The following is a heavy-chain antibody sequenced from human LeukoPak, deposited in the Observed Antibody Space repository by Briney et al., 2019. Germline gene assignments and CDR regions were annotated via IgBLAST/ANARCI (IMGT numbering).Heavy chain of an antibody. V-gene: IGHV1-69*04. J-gene: IGHJ6*02. D-gene: IGHD4-11*01. CDR2: IIPILGIA. Sequence: SVKVSCKASGGTFSSYAISWVRQAPGQGLEWMGRIIPILGIANYAQKFQGRVTITADKSTSTAYMELSSLRSEDTAVYYCARDFYFDYSNYYYYGMDVWGQGTTVTVSS. CDR3: ARDFYFDYSNYYYYGMDV. CDR1: GGTFSSYA.